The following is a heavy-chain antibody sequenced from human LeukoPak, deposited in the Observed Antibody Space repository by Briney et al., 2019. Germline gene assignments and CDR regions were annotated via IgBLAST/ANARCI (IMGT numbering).Heavy chain of an antibody. CDR2: INPSGGST. V-gene: IGHV1-46*01. CDR1: GYTFTSYG. Sequence: ASVKVSCKASGYTFTSYGISWVRQAPGQGLEWMGIINPSGGSTTYAQNFQGRVTMTRDTSTSTVYMELSRLRSDDTAVYYCARDRIAAAGDYWGQGTLVTVSS. D-gene: IGHD6-13*01. J-gene: IGHJ4*02. CDR3: ARDRIAAAGDY.